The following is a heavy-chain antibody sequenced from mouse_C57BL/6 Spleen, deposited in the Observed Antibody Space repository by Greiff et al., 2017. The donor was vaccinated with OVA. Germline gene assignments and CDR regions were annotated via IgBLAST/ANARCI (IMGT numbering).Heavy chain of an antibody. CDR2: INPSNGGT. J-gene: IGHJ4*01. CDR3: ARCCVSYYAIDY. D-gene: IGHD3-3*01. Sequence: QVQLQPPGTELVKPGASVKLSCTASGYTFTSYWMHWVKQRPGQGLEWIGNINPSNGGTNYNEKFKSKATLTVDKSSSTAYMQLSSLTSEDSAVYYCARCCVSYYAIDYWGQRTSVTVSS. V-gene: IGHV1-53*01. CDR1: GYTFTSYW.